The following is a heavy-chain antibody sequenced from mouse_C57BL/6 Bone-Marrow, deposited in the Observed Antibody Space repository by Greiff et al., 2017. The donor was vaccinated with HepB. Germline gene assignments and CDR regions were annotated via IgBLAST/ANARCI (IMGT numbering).Heavy chain of an antibody. D-gene: IGHD2-4*01. CDR2: IDPNSGGT. CDR3: ARERLRREDYAMDY. CDR1: GYTFTSYW. Sequence: QVQLQQSGAELVKPGASVKLSCKASGYTFTSYWMHWVKQRPGRGLEWIGRIDPNSGGTKYNEKFKSKATLTVDKPSSTAYMQLSSLTSEDSAVYYCARERLRREDYAMDYWGQGTSVTVSS. J-gene: IGHJ4*01. V-gene: IGHV1-72*01.